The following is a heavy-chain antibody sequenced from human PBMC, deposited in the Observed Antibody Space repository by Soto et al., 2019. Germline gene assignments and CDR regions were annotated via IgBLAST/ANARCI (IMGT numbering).Heavy chain of an antibody. CDR2: IYYSGST. CDR1: GGSISSGGYY. CDR3: ARDYYDFWSGSHNWFDP. J-gene: IGHJ5*02. Sequence: PSETLSLTCTVSGGSISSGGYYWSWIRQHPGKGLEWIGYIYYSGSTYYNPSLKSRVTISVDTSKNQFSLKLSSVTAADTAVYYCARDYYDFWSGSHNWFDPWGQGTLVTVSS. V-gene: IGHV4-31*03. D-gene: IGHD3-3*01.